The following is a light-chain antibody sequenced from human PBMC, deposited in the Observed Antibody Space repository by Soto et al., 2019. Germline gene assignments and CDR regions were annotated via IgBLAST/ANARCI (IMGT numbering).Light chain of an antibody. CDR3: QQRNNWPVT. J-gene: IGKJ5*01. Sequence: EIVLTQSPATLSLSPGERATLSCRASQSVSSYLAWYQQKPGQAPRLLIYDASNRATGIPARFSGSGSGRDFTLTISSLEPEDLAVYYCQQRNNWPVTFGQGTRLEIK. CDR1: QSVSSY. CDR2: DAS. V-gene: IGKV3-11*02.